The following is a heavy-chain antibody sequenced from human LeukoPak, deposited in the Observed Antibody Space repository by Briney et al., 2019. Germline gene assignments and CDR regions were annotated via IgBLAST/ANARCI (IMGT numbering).Heavy chain of an antibody. J-gene: IGHJ5*02. D-gene: IGHD6-13*01. V-gene: IGHV4-61*02. CDR2: IYTSGST. Sequence: SETLSLTCTVSGGSISSGSYYWRWIRQPAGRGLEWIGRIYTSGSTNYNPSLKSRVTISVDTSKNQFSLKLSSVTAADTAVYYCARGLSSSWYWFNTWGQGTLVTVSS. CDR3: ARGLSSSWYWFNT. CDR1: GGSISSGSYY.